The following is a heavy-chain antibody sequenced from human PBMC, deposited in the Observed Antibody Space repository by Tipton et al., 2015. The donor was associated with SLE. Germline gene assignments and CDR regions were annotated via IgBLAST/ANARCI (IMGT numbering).Heavy chain of an antibody. V-gene: IGHV4-59*11. CDR1: GGSISSHY. J-gene: IGHJ4*02. D-gene: IGHD6-13*01. CDR3: ARDRWPFDY. Sequence: GLVKPSETLSLTCTVSGGSISSHYWSWIRQPPGKGLEWIGYIYYSGSTNYNPSLKSRVTISVDTSKNQFSLKLSSVTAADTAVYYCARDRWPFDYWGQGTLVTVSS. CDR2: IYYSGST.